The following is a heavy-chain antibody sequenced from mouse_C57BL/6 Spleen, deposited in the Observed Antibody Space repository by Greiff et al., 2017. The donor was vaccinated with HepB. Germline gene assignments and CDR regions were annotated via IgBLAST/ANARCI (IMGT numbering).Heavy chain of an antibody. D-gene: IGHD2-5*01. CDR2: INPNYGTT. V-gene: IGHV1-39*01. J-gene: IGHJ3*01. Sequence: VQLKESGPELVKPGASVKISCKASGYSFTDYNMNWVKQSNGQSLEWIGVINPNYGTTSYNQKFKGKATLTVDQSSSTAHMQLNSLTSEDSAVYYVARCLYYSNYYVPFAYWGQGTLVTVSA. CDR1: GYSFTDYN. CDR3: ARCLYYSNYYVPFAY.